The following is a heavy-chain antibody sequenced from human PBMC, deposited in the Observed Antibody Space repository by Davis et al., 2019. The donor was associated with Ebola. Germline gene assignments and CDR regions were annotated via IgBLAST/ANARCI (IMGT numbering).Heavy chain of an antibody. Sequence: GESLKISCAGSGYIFSSYAMSWVRQAPGKGLEWVSTIGYNGDNTYYADSVKGRFTISRDNSKNTLYLQMNSLRAEDTAIYYCAKPRSLNGYGFDYWGQGTLVTVSS. J-gene: IGHJ4*02. CDR1: GYIFSSYA. V-gene: IGHV3-23*01. CDR3: AKPRSLNGYGFDY. D-gene: IGHD5-12*01. CDR2: IGYNGDNT.